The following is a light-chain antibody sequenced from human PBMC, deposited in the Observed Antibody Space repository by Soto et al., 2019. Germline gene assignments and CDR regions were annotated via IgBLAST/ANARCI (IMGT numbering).Light chain of an antibody. Sequence: DIQMTQSPSSLSASVGGRVTITCRASQSISRYLNWYQQKPGRAPKLLISTASSLQSGVPSRFSGSGPGTDFTLTISSRQPEDFATYYCQQGYSTPLTFGGGAKVEI. CDR2: TAS. CDR3: QQGYSTPLT. V-gene: IGKV1-39*01. CDR1: QSISRY. J-gene: IGKJ4*01.